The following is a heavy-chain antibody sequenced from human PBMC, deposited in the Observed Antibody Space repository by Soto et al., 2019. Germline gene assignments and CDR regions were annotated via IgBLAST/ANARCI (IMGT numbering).Heavy chain of an antibody. CDR1: GASITSDGYS. J-gene: IGHJ4*02. CDR3: ARGVEGRLASFDS. CDR2: IYYSGST. V-gene: IGHV4-31*11. D-gene: IGHD1-1*01. Sequence: QVQLQESGPGLVKPSQTLSLTCAVSGASITSDGYSWAWIRHHPGKGLECIGYIYYSGSTHYKPSLKSRVTILMDTSKNQLSLKMRSVTDADTAVYFWARGVEGRLASFDSWGQGTLVSVSS.